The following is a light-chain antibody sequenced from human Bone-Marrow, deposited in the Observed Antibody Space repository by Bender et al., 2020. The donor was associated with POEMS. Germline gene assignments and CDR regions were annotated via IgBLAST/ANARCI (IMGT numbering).Light chain of an antibody. J-gene: IGLJ2*01. Sequence: QSALTQPASVSGSPGQSITISCTGTSSDVGNYNFVSWYQQHPGKAPKLIIYEVTKRPSGVSNRFSASKSGDTASLTISELQAEDEADYSCCSYASANTYVFGGGTKLTVL. CDR2: EVT. CDR1: SSDVGNYNF. CDR3: CSYASANTYV. V-gene: IGLV2-23*02.